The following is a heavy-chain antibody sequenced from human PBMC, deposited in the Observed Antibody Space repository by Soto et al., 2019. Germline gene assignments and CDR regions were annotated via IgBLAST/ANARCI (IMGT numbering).Heavy chain of an antibody. V-gene: IGHV4-4*07. D-gene: IGHD3-16*01. J-gene: IGHJ5*02. CDR3: ARDDYKDGGNNWFDP. Sequence: SETLSLTCAVYGGSFSGYYWSWIRQPAGKGLEWIGRIYTKERTNYNLSFRNRVTMSVDTSKNQFSLKLDAVTAADTAVYYCARDDYKDGGNNWFDPWGQGTLVTVSS. CDR2: IYTKERT. CDR1: GGSFSGYY.